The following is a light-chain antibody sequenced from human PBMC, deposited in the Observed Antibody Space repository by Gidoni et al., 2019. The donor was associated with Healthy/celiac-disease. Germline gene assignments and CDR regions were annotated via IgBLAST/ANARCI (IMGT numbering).Light chain of an antibody. CDR2: EDS. CDR3: CSYAGSSNWV. Sequence: SALTQPASVSGSPGQSITISFTGTSSDVGCYNLVSWYQQHPGKDPKLMIYEDSKRPSGVSNSFSGGKTGDTASLTITGRQEDDEADDYCCSYAGSSNWVFGGGTKLTVL. CDR1: SSDVGCYNL. J-gene: IGLJ3*02. V-gene: IGLV2-23*01.